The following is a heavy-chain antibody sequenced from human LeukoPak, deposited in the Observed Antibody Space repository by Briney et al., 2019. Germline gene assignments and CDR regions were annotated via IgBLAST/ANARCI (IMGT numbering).Heavy chain of an antibody. CDR3: AKGSRIVVVTVAFVD. CDR2: ISGSGGST. CDR1: GFTFSSYA. J-gene: IGHJ4*02. V-gene: IGHV3-23*01. Sequence: GGSLRLSCAASGFTFSSYAMHWVRQAPGKGLEWVSAISGSGGSTYYADSVKGRFTISRDNSKNTLYLQMNSLRAEDTAVYYCAKGSRIVVVTVAFVDWGQGTLVTVSS. D-gene: IGHD3-22*01.